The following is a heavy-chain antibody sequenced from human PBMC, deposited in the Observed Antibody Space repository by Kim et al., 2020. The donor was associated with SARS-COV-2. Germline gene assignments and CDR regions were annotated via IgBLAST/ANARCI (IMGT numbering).Heavy chain of an antibody. CDR1: GGSFSGYY. D-gene: IGHD6-13*01. J-gene: IGHJ5*02. CDR3: ARSCRMYKPGIAAAGPKRGWFDP. CDR2: INHSGST. V-gene: IGHV4-34*01. Sequence: SETLSLTCAVYGGSFSGYYWSWIRQPPGKGLEWIGEINHSGSTNYNPSLKSRVTISVDTSKNQFSLKLSSVTAADTAVYYCARSCRMYKPGIAAAGPKRGWFDPWGQGTLVTVSS.